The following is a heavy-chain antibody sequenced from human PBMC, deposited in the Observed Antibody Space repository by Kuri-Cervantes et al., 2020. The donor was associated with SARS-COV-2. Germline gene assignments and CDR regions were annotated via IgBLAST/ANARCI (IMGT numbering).Heavy chain of an antibody. J-gene: IGHJ6*02. V-gene: IGHV4-4*02. CDR3: ARLGATKGSYYYGVDV. CDR1: GGSISSSNW. D-gene: IGHD1-26*01. CDR2: IHYSGST. Sequence: SETLSLTCAVSGGSISSSNWWSWVRQPPGKGLEWIGNIHYSGSTNYNPSLKSRVTISVDTSKNQLSLRLSSVTAADTAVYYCARLGATKGSYYYGVDVWGQGTTVTVSS.